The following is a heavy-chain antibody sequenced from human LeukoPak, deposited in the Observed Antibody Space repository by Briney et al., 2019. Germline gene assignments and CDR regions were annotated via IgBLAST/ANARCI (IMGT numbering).Heavy chain of an antibody. CDR3: ARVMVRGVRNYYYYGMDV. J-gene: IGHJ6*02. Sequence: GGSLRLSCAASGFTVSSNYMSWVRQAPGKGLEWVSVIYNGGSTYYADSVKGRFTISRDNSKNTLYLQMNSLRAEDTAVYYCARVMVRGVRNYYYYGMDVWGQGTTVTVSS. CDR1: GFTVSSNY. V-gene: IGHV3-53*01. D-gene: IGHD3-10*01. CDR2: IYNGGST.